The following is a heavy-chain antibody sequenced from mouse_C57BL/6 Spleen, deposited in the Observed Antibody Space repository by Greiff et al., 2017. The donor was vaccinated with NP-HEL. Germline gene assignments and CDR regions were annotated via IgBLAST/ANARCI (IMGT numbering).Heavy chain of an antibody. CDR1: GYAFSSSW. CDR3: AHYYGRVYYAMDY. J-gene: IGHJ4*01. CDR2: IYPGDGDT. V-gene: IGHV1-82*01. D-gene: IGHD1-1*01. Sequence: QVQLQQSGPELVKPGASVKISCKASGYAFSSSWMNWVKQRPGKGLEWIGRIYPGDGDTNYNGKFKGKATLTADKSSSTAYMQLSSLTSEDSAVYFCAHYYGRVYYAMDYWGQGTSVTVSS.